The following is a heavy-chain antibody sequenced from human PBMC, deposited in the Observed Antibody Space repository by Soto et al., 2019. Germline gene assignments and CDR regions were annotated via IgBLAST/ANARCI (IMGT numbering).Heavy chain of an antibody. Sequence: EVQLLESGGGLIHLGGSLRLACVASGITFNPNAMIWVRQAPGKGLEWVSAIDGDGGDIFFADFVKGRFTMSRDNSKNTVYLHMRSLTAEDTALYYCARGRLAVGSDWFDSWGPGTLVTVSS. CDR2: IDGDGGDI. J-gene: IGHJ5*01. D-gene: IGHD1-26*01. V-gene: IGHV3-23*01. CDR3: ARGRLAVGSDWFDS. CDR1: GITFNPNA.